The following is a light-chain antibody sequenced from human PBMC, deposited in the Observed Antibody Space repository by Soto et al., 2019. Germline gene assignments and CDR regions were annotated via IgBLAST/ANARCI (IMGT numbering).Light chain of an antibody. J-gene: IGKJ3*01. V-gene: IGKV1-12*01. CDR3: QQYGGSPLFT. Sequence: DIQLTQSPSSVSASVGDRVTITCRASQGISSWLAWYQQKLGKAPNLLIYDASTLQSGVPSRFSGSGSGTDFTLTIGRLEPEDFAVYYCQQYGGSPLFTFGPGTKVDI. CDR1: QGISSW. CDR2: DAS.